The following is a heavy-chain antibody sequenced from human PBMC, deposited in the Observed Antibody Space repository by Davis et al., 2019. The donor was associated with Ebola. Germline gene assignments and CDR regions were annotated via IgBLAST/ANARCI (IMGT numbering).Heavy chain of an antibody. CDR2: INGDGTIT. J-gene: IGHJ5*02. Sequence: LSLTCAASGFTFSSYWMHWVRQAPGTGLVWVSNINGDGTITNYADSVKGRFTISRDNAKNTLYLQMNSLRVEDAGLYFCARVATDWFDPWGQGTLVTVSS. V-gene: IGHV3-74*01. CDR3: ARVATDWFDP. CDR1: GFTFSSYW.